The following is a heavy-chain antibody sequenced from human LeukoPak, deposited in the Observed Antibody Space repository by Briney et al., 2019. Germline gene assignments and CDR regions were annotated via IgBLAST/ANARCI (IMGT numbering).Heavy chain of an antibody. CDR1: GFTFSSYW. D-gene: IGHD5-18*01. Sequence: GGSLRLSCAASGFTFSSYWMHWVRQAPGKGLVWVSRINSDGSSTSYADSVKGRFTISRDNAKNTLYLQMNSLRAEDTAVYYCASPRAHSYGSGFDYWGQGTLVTVSS. V-gene: IGHV3-74*01. CDR2: INSDGSST. CDR3: ASPRAHSYGSGFDY. J-gene: IGHJ4*02.